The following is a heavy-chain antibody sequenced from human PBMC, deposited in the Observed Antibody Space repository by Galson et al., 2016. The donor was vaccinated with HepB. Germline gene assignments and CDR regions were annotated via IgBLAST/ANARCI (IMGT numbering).Heavy chain of an antibody. CDR2: ISGRDSGT. Sequence: SLRLSCAASGFTFSTYAMSWVRQAPGKRLEWVSAISGRDSGTYHADSVKGRFTISRDNSKNTLYLQMKSLRVEDTAIYYCAKAPSPSCIGALCYELDSWGQGTLVTVSS. J-gene: IGHJ4*02. V-gene: IGHV3-23*01. D-gene: IGHD2-8*02. CDR1: GFTFSTYA. CDR3: AKAPSPSCIGALCYELDS.